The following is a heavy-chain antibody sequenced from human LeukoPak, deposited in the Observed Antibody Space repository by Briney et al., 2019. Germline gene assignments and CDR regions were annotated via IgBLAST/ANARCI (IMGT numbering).Heavy chain of an antibody. CDR3: ARPNDYGDHRYFDL. Sequence: GMSLRLSCAASGFTFSHFGMHWVRQAPGKGLEWVTAISYDGNDKYYADSVKGRFSISRDNSRNRMYLQMSSLRPEDTAVYYCARPNDYGDHRYFDLWGRGTLVTVFS. J-gene: IGHJ2*01. D-gene: IGHD4-17*01. CDR2: ISYDGNDK. V-gene: IGHV3-30*13. CDR1: GFTFSHFG.